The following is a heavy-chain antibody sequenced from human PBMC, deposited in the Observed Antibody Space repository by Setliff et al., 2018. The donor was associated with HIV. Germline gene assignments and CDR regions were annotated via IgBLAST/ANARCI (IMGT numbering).Heavy chain of an antibody. D-gene: IGHD3-16*02. J-gene: IGHJ4*02. CDR3: AKGNYRFEN. Sequence: GGSLRLSCEASGFTLRSYAMYWVRQAPGKGLEWVSSISGPGDIIFFADSLKGRFTISRDNSKNTIYLQMVSLRAEDTAVYFCAKGNYRFENWGQGTLVTVSS. CDR1: GFTLRSYA. V-gene: IGHV3-23*01. CDR2: ISGPGDII.